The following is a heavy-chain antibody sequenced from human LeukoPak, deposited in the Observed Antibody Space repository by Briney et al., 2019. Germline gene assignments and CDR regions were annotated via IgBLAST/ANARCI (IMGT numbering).Heavy chain of an antibody. CDR1: GGSISSSSYY. V-gene: IGHV4-39*01. CDR2: IYYSGRT. J-gene: IGHJ3*02. CDR3: ARHNKAFDI. D-gene: IGHD2/OR15-2a*01. Sequence: PSETLSLTCSVSGGSISSSSYYWGWIRQPPGKGLEWIGSIYYSGRTYYNPSLKSRVTISVDTSKSQFSLKPSSVTAADTAVYYCARHNKAFDIWGQGTMVTVSS.